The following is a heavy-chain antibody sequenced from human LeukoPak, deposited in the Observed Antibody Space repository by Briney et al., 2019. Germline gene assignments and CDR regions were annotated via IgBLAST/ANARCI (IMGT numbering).Heavy chain of an antibody. CDR2: IYPSGGST. CDR3: ARRCAHCYPYYFDY. D-gene: IGHD2-15*01. V-gene: IGHV4-4*09. CDR1: GDSVSTYY. Sequence: SETLSLTCTVSGDSVSTYYWSWIRQSPGKGLEWIGYIYPSGGSTNYNPSLKSRLTISVDTSKNQFSLKLTSVTAADTAVYYCARRCAHCYPYYFDYWGQGTLVTVSS. J-gene: IGHJ4*02.